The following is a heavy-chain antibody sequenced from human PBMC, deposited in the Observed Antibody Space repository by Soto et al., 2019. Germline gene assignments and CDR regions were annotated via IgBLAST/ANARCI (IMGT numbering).Heavy chain of an antibody. CDR3: TLGSRDSSCYPKPPYYAFDI. D-gene: IGHD3-22*01. V-gene: IGHV1-3*01. CDR1: GYTFTSYA. CDR2: INAGNGNT. Sequence: ASVKVSCKASGYTFTSYAMHWVRQAPGQRLEWMGWINAGNGNTKYSQKFQGRVTITRDTSASTAYMELSSLRSEDTAVYYCTLGSRDSSCYPKPPYYAFDIWGQGTMVTVSS. J-gene: IGHJ3*02.